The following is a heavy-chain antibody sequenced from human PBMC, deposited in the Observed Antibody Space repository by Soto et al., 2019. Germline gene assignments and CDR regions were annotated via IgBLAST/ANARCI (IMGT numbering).Heavy chain of an antibody. CDR1: GFTFSSYA. CDR2: ISGSGGST. J-gene: IGHJ5*02. CDR3: AKDLDSSGYYSP. D-gene: IGHD3-22*01. Sequence: PGGSLRLSCAASGFTFSSYAMSWVRQAPGKGLEWVSAISGSGGSTYYADSGKGRFTISRDNSKNTLYLQMSSLRAEDTAVYYCAKDLDSSGYYSPWGQGTLVTVSS. V-gene: IGHV3-23*01.